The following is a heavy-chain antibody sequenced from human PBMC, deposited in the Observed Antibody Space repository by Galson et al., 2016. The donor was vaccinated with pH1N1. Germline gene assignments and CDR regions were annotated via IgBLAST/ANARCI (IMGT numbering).Heavy chain of an antibody. D-gene: IGHD1-1*01. CDR1: GYGFPTSW. J-gene: IGHJ6*03. CDR3: ARHVALDPPVEYYYIDV. Sequence: QSGAEVKKPGESLKISCKGSGYGFPTSWIGWVRQMPGKGLEWMGSIYLDDSDTRYSPSSQGQVTISADKSIRTTYLQWSSLKASDTAIYYCARHVALDPPVEYYYIDVWGKGTTVIVSS. V-gene: IGHV5-51*01. CDR2: IYLDDSDT.